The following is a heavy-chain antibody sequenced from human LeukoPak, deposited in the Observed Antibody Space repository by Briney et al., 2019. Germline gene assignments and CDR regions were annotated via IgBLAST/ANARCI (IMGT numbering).Heavy chain of an antibody. D-gene: IGHD3-10*01. V-gene: IGHV3-30*02. CDR1: GFTFSSYG. J-gene: IGHJ6*02. Sequence: GSLRLSCAASGFTFSSYGMHWVRQAPGKGLEWVAFIRYDGSNKYYAASVRGRFTISRDNSKNTLYLQMNSLRAEDTAVYYCAREGVTMVRGALYGMDVWGQGTTVTVSS. CDR2: IRYDGSNK. CDR3: AREGVTMVRGALYGMDV.